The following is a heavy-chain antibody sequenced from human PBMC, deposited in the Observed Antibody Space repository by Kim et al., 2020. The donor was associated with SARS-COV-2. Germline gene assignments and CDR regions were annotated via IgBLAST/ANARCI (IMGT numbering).Heavy chain of an antibody. CDR2: ISYDGSNK. V-gene: IGHV3-30-3*01. CDR3: ARAGAHRGMDV. D-gene: IGHD7-27*01. J-gene: IGHJ6*02. Sequence: GGSLRLSCAASGFTFSSYAMHWVRQAPGKGLEWVAVISYDGSNKYYADSVKGRFTISRDNSKNTLYLQMNSLRAEDTAVYYCARAGAHRGMDVWGQGTTVTVSS. CDR1: GFTFSSYA.